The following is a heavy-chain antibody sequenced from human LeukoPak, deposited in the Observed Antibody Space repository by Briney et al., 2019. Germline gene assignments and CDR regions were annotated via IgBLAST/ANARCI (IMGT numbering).Heavy chain of an antibody. V-gene: IGHV1-69*13. J-gene: IGHJ4*02. CDR1: GYTFTSYD. CDR3: AHSGYDWGGFDY. Sequence: ASVKVSCKASGYTFTSYDFNWVRQATGQRPEWMGGIIPIFGTANYAQKFQGRVTITADESTSTAYMELSSLRSEDTAVYYCAHSGYDWGGFDYWGQGTLVTVSS. CDR2: IIPIFGTA. D-gene: IGHD5-12*01.